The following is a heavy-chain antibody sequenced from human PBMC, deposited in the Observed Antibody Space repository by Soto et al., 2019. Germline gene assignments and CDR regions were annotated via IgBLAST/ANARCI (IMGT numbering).Heavy chain of an antibody. CDR2: ISYDGSNK. V-gene: IGHV3-30*18. J-gene: IGHJ4*02. CDR3: AKGRIDY. CDR1: GFTFSSYG. Sequence: GGSLRLSCAASGFTFSSYGMHWVRQAPGKGLEWVAVISYDGSNKYYADSVKGRFTISRDNSKNTLYLQMNSLRAEDTAVYYCAKGRIDYWGQATLVTVSS.